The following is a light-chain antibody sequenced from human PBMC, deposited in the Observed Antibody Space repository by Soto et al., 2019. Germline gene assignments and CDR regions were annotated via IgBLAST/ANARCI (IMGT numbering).Light chain of an antibody. CDR3: QQSHNLPLS. CDR1: QDIDNY. V-gene: IGKV1-33*01. CDR2: DSS. J-gene: IGKJ4*01. Sequence: DIQMTQSPSSLSASVGDRVTITCQASQDIDNYLNWYQQKPGKAPRLLIYDSSTLQTGVPSRLRGSGSGTDFTFAISSLQPEDIATYYCQQSHNLPLSFGGGTKVQI.